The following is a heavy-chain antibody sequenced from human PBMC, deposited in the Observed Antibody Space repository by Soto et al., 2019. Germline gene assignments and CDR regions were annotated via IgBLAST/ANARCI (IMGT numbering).Heavy chain of an antibody. D-gene: IGHD2-15*01. Sequence: GGSLRLSCAASGFTFSNYAMSWVRQAPGKGLEWVSGIGGSGDSTYYADSVKGRFTISRDNSKNTLYLQMNSLRAEDTAVYYCARTESCSGGSCYSPYYYYGLDVWGQGTTVTVSS. V-gene: IGHV3-23*01. J-gene: IGHJ6*02. CDR1: GFTFSNYA. CDR2: IGGSGDST. CDR3: ARTESCSGGSCYSPYYYYGLDV.